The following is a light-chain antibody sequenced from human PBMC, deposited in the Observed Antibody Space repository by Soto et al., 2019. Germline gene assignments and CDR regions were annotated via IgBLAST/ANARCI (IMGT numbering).Light chain of an antibody. CDR1: WSNIGAGHD. J-gene: IGLJ1*01. V-gene: IGLV1-40*01. CDR2: GNN. Sequence: QSVLTQPPSASGALGQSVTISCTGTWSNIGAGHDVHWYQQLPGTAPKLLIYGNNNRPSGVPDRFSGSKSGTSASLAITGLQAEDEADYYCQALDSSLSIYIFGTGTKVTVL. CDR3: QALDSSLSIYI.